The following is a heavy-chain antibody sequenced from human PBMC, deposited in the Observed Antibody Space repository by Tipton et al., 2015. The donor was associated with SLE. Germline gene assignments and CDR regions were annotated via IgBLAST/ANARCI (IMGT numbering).Heavy chain of an antibody. Sequence: QLVQSGPEVKKPGASVKVSCKATGHTFSNYDINWVRQAPGRGLEWMGWMNPSGNTAYAQKFQDRLTMTRDTSISTAYMELSSLTSADTAVYFCARETTRTGDGLDVWGQGTTIIVSS. CDR3: ARETTRTGDGLDV. CDR1: GHTFSNYD. CDR2: MNPSGNT. V-gene: IGHV1-8*02. D-gene: IGHD1-1*01. J-gene: IGHJ6*02.